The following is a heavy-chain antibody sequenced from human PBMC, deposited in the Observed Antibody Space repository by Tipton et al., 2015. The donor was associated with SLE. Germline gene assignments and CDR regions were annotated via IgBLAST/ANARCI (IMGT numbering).Heavy chain of an antibody. CDR3: ANTHCRGGSCYSVY. CDR1: GGSISSGSGNW. D-gene: IGHD2-15*01. V-gene: IGHV4-4*02. Sequence: TLSLTCAVSGGSISSGSGNWWIWVRQPPGKGLEWIGEIFHTGSTSYNASLKSRVTISVDKSKNQFSLNLNSVTAADTAVYYCANTHCRGGSCYSVYWGQGTLVTVTS. J-gene: IGHJ4*02. CDR2: IFHTGST.